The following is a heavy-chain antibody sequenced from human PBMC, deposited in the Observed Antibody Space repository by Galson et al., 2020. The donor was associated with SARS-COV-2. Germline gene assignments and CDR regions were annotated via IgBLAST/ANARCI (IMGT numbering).Heavy chain of an antibody. D-gene: IGHD6-13*01. CDR2: ISGSGGST. CDR3: AKGPFPAAAGTADCDY. CDR1: GFTFSSYA. J-gene: IGHJ4*02. Sequence: GSLRLSCAASGFTFSSYAMSWVRQAPGKGLEWVSAISGSGGSTYYADSVKGRFTISRDNSKNTLYLQMNSLRAEDTAVYYCAKGPFPAAAGTADCDYWGQGTLVTVSS. V-gene: IGHV3-23*01.